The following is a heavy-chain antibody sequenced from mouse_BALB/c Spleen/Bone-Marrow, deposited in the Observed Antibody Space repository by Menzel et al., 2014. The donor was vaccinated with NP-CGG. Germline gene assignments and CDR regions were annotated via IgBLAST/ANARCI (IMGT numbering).Heavy chain of an antibody. V-gene: IGHV1-4*02. D-gene: IGHD1-1*01. CDR1: GYTFTSNT. CDR3: AREATYYAYFDY. J-gene: IGHJ2*01. CDR2: INPIRGYT. Sequence: QVQLKESAAELARPGASVKMSCKASGYTFTSNTIQWVKQRPGQGLEWIGYINPIRGYTDYNQKFKDKTTLTADKSSNTAYMQLSSLTSEDSAVYYCAREATYYAYFDYWGQGTILTVSS.